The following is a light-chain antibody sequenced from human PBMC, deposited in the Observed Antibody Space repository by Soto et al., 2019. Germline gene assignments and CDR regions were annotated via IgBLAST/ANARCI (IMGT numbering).Light chain of an antibody. CDR1: QSVSGSY. Sequence: EIVLTQSPGTLSLSPGERITLSCRASQSVSGSYLAWYQQRPGQAPRLLIYGASSRATGIPDRFSGSGSGTDFTLSISRLEPEDFAVYYCHQYGSSPLTFGGGTKVDIK. J-gene: IGKJ4*01. V-gene: IGKV3-20*01. CDR2: GAS. CDR3: HQYGSSPLT.